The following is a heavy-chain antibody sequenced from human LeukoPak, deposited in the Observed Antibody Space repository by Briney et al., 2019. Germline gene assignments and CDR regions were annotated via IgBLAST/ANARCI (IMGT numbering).Heavy chain of an antibody. V-gene: IGHV1-69*13. Sequence: SVRVSCKASGGTFSSYAISWVRQAPGQGLEWMGGIIPIFGTANYAQKFQGRVTITADESTSTAYMELSSLRSEDTAVYYCARDRGSYFSWFDPWGQGTLVTVSS. CDR1: GGTFSSYA. CDR3: ARDRGSYFSWFDP. D-gene: IGHD1-26*01. CDR2: IIPIFGTA. J-gene: IGHJ5*02.